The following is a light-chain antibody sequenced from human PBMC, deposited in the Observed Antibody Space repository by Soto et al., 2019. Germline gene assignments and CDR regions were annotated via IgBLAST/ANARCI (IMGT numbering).Light chain of an antibody. V-gene: IGLV2-8*01. CDR1: SSDVGGYNY. Sequence: QSDLTQPPSASGSPGQSVTISCTGTSSDVGGYNYVSWYQQHPGKAPKLLIYEVSKRPSGVPDRFSGSKSGNTASLTVSGLQAADEADYYCNSYAGSYNWVFGGGTKLTVL. CDR3: NSYAGSYNWV. CDR2: EVS. J-gene: IGLJ3*02.